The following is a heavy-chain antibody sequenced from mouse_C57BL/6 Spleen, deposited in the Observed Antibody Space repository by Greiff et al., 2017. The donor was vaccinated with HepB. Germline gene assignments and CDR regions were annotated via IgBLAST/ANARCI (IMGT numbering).Heavy chain of an antibody. CDR2: IYPGSGST. CDR3: ARSSYGNVWFAY. J-gene: IGHJ3*01. Sequence: QVQLQQPGAELVKPGASVKMSCKASGYTFTSYWITWVKQRPGQGLEWIGDIYPGSGSTNYNEKFKSKATLTVDTSSSTAYMQVSSLTSEDSAVYYCARSSYGNVWFAYWGQGTLVTVAA. CDR1: GYTFTSYW. D-gene: IGHD2-1*01. V-gene: IGHV1-55*01.